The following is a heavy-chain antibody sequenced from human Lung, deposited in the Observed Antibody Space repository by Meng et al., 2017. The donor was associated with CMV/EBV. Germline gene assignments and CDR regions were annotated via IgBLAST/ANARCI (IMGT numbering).Heavy chain of an antibody. Sequence: SETLSLTCTVSGGSMRSYYWSWVRQPPGKGLEWVGYTYYTGVTNYNPSLKSRVSISVDTSKNQFSLRLTSVTAADTAVYFCQSMSLYSTGVDYWGQGTLVTVSS. V-gene: IGHV4-59*01. CDR1: GGSMRSYY. D-gene: IGHD6-19*01. J-gene: IGHJ4*02. CDR2: TYYTGVT. CDR3: QSMSLYSTGVDY.